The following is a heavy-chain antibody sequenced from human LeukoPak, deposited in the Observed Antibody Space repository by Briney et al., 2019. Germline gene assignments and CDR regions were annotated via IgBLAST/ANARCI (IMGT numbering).Heavy chain of an antibody. J-gene: IGHJ4*02. Sequence: ASVKVSCKASGYTFTSYGISWVRQAPGQGLEWMGWISAYNGNTNYAQKLQGRVTITADESTSTAYMELSSLRSEDTAVYYCARARFGELSGPTPLDYWGQGTLVTVSS. CDR2: ISAYNGNT. D-gene: IGHD3-10*01. CDR1: GYTFTSYG. CDR3: ARARFGELSGPTPLDY. V-gene: IGHV1-18*01.